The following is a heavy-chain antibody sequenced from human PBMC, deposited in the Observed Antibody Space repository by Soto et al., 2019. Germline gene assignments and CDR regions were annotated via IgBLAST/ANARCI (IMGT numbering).Heavy chain of an antibody. CDR3: VRDADRSDSWWFDL. Sequence: GGSLRLSCVASGFSFSDHYMIWIRQAPGKGLEWVAYISFSSDYINYADSVKGRFTMSRDNGKNSVYLHMNSLRAEDTAVYFCVRDADRSDSWWFDLWGQGTQVTVSS. J-gene: IGHJ5*02. CDR1: GFSFSDHY. V-gene: IGHV3-11*06. CDR2: ISFSSDYI. D-gene: IGHD6-6*01.